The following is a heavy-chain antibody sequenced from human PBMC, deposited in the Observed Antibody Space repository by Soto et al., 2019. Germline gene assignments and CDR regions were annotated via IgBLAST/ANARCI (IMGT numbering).Heavy chain of an antibody. CDR2: IIPIFGTT. V-gene: IGHV1-69*13. D-gene: IGHD5-18*01. Sequence: ASVKVSCEASGGSFTYTLSWVRQAPGQGLEWMGGIIPIFGTTNYAQKFQGRVTITADESTKTAYMELSTLRSEDTAVYYCARLHSHGTYGMDVWGQGPTVTVSS. CDR3: ARLHSHGTYGMDV. CDR1: GGSFTYT. J-gene: IGHJ6*02.